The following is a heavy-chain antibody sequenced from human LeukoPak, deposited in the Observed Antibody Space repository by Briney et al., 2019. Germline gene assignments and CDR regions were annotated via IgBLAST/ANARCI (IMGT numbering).Heavy chain of an antibody. Sequence: PGGSLRLSCAASGFTFSSYWMSWVRQAPGKGLEWVANIKQDGSEKYYVDSVEGRFTISRGNAKNSLYLQVNSLRAEDTAVYYCARVGVISGTGFDYWGQGTLVTVSS. J-gene: IGHJ4*02. D-gene: IGHD1-14*01. V-gene: IGHV3-7*01. CDR2: IKQDGSEK. CDR3: ARVGVISGTGFDY. CDR1: GFTFSSYW.